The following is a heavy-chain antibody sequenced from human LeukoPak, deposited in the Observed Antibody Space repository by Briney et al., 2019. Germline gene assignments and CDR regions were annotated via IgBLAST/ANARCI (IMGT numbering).Heavy chain of an antibody. CDR1: GGTFSSYA. CDR2: IILILGIA. Sequence: GASVKVSCKASGGTFSSYAISWVRQAPGQGLEWMGRIILILGIANYAQKFQGRVTITADKSTSTAYMELSSLRSEDMAVYYCASEVMTTVTTDYYYYGMDVWGQGTTVTVSS. J-gene: IGHJ6*02. V-gene: IGHV1-69*04. D-gene: IGHD4-17*01. CDR3: ASEVMTTVTTDYYYYGMDV.